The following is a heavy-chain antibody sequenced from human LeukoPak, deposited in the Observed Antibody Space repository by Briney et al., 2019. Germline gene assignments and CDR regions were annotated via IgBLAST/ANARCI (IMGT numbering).Heavy chain of an antibody. J-gene: IGHJ6*03. V-gene: IGHV4-59*01. CDR3: ARSTSGYYSKHYYFYMDV. CDR1: GASISSYF. Sequence: SETLSLTCTVSGASISSYFWSWIRQPPGKGLEGSGYIYYSGTTNYNPSLKSRIAISLDTSKKQFSLRMRSVTAADTAVYYCARSTSGYYSKHYYFYMDVWGKGTTLTVSS. CDR2: IYYSGTT. D-gene: IGHD3-22*01.